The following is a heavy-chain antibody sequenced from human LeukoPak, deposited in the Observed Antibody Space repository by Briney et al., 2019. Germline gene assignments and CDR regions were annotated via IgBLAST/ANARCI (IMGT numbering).Heavy chain of an antibody. V-gene: IGHV4-39*07. D-gene: IGHD2-2*01. J-gene: IGHJ4*02. CDR3: ARGPNRPQNCSSTSCYRGAGYYFDY. CDR2: INHSGST. CDR1: GGSISSGGYY. Sequence: PSETLSLTCTVSGGSISSGGYYWSWIRQPPGKGLEWIGEINHSGSTNYNPSLKSRVTISVDTSKNQFSLKLSSVTAADTAVYYCARGPNRPQNCSSTSCYRGAGYYFDYWGQGTLVTVSS.